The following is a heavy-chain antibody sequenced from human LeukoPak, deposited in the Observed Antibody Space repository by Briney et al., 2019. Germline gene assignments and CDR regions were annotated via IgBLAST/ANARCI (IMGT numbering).Heavy chain of an antibody. CDR2: INTNTGNP. Sequence: GASVKVSCKASGYTFTSYVLNWVRQAPGQGFEWMGFINTNTGNPTYAQGFTGRFVFSLDTSVSTAYLQISSLKAEDTAVYYCAREKPGDDFVFDYWGQGTLVTVSS. CDR1: GYTFTSYV. D-gene: IGHD3/OR15-3a*01. CDR3: AREKPGDDFVFDY. V-gene: IGHV7-4-1*02. J-gene: IGHJ4*02.